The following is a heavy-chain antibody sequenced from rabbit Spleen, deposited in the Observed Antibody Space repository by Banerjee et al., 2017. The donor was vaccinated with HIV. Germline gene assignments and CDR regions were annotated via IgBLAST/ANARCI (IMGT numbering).Heavy chain of an antibody. V-gene: IGHV1S45*01. D-gene: IGHD6-1*01. Sequence: QQQLVESGGGLVKPGASLTLTCKASGFSFSDRDVMCWVRQAPGKGLEWISCIVGSSSGFTYSATWAKGRFTCSKTSSTTVTLQMTSLTVADTAPYFCARDTASSFSSYGMDLWGQGTLVTVS. CDR1: GFSFSDRDV. CDR2: IVGSSSGFT. CDR3: ARDTASSFSSYGMDL. J-gene: IGHJ6*01.